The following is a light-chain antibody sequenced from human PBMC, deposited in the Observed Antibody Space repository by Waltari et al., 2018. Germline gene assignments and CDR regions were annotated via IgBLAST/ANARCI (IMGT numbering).Light chain of an antibody. CDR3: SAWDSSLSTYI. J-gene: IGLJ1*01. CDR2: ENN. Sequence: QSVLTQPPSASGAPGQRVTISCTGSSSNIGAGYYVSWYQQFPGTAPKPLIHENNKRPSGVSDRFSGSKSGTSASLTITGLQSEDEADYYCSAWDSSLSTYIFGAGTRLTVL. CDR1: SSNIGAGYY. V-gene: IGLV1-40*01.